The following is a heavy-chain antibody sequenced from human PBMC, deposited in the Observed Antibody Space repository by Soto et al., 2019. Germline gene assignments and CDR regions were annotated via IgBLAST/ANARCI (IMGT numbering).Heavy chain of an antibody. CDR3: ANDYCSGGSCYSWINWFDP. V-gene: IGHV3-23*01. D-gene: IGHD2-15*01. Sequence: GGSLRLSCAASGFTFSSYAMSWVRQVPGKGLEWVSAISGSGGSTYYADSVKGRFTISRDNSKNTLYLQMNSLRAEDTAVYYSANDYCSGGSCYSWINWFDPWGQGTLVTVSS. CDR1: GFTFSSYA. CDR2: ISGSGGST. J-gene: IGHJ5*02.